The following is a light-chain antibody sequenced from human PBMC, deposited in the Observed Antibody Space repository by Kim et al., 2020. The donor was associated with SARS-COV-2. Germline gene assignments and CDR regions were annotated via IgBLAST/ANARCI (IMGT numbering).Light chain of an antibody. CDR2: AAS. V-gene: IGKV1-9*01. Sequence: ASVGDSVTITCRASQGISTSLAWYQQKPGKAPKLLIYAASTLQSGVPSRFSGTGSGTEFTLTITTLQPEDFATYYCQQLNSYPITFGQGTRLEIK. J-gene: IGKJ5*01. CDR3: QQLNSYPIT. CDR1: QGISTS.